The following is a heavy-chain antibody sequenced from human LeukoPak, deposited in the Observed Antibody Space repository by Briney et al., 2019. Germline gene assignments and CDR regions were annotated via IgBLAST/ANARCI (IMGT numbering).Heavy chain of an antibody. J-gene: IGHJ2*01. V-gene: IGHV4-59*01. Sequence: SETLSLTCTVSGGSISSYYWSWIRQPPGKGLEWIGYIYYSGSTSYNPSLKSRVTISVDTSKNQFSLKLSSVTAADTAVYYCARLWYYYDSSGYSARYFDLWGRGTLVTVSS. CDR3: ARLWYYYDSSGYSARYFDL. CDR1: GGSISSYY. D-gene: IGHD3-22*01. CDR2: IYYSGST.